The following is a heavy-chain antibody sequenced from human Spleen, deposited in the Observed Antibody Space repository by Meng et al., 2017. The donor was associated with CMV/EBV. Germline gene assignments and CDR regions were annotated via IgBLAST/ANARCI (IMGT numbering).Heavy chain of an antibody. V-gene: IGHV3-23*01. CDR1: GFTFSSYA. Sequence: GVSLKISCAASGFTFSSYAMSWVRQAPGKGLEWVSAISGSGGSTYYADSVKGRFTISRDNSKNTLYLQMNSLRAEDTAVYYCAKDEPTTVTTYYYYGMDVWGQGTTVTVSS. CDR2: ISGSGGST. CDR3: AKDEPTTVTTYYYYGMDV. J-gene: IGHJ6*02. D-gene: IGHD4-11*01.